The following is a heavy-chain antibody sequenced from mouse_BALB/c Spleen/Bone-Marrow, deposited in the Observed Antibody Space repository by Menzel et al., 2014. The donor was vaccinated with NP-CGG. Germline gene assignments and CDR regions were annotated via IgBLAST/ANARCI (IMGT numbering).Heavy chain of an antibody. V-gene: IGHV5-9-2*01. CDR3: ARHAYYDQTEVSFVY. CDR1: GFTFSNYG. Sequence: EVMLVESGGGLVKSGGSLKLSCAASGFTFSNYGMSWVRQTPEKRLEWVATISGGGSYTFYSDSEKGRFTISRDNAKNNLYLQLSSLRSEDTALYYCARHAYYDQTEVSFVYWGQGTLVTVSA. CDR2: ISGGGSYT. D-gene: IGHD2-4*01. J-gene: IGHJ3*01.